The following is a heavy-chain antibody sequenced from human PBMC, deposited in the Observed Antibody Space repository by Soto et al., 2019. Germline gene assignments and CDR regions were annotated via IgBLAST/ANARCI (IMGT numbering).Heavy chain of an antibody. CDR2: ISGSGGST. CDR1: GFTFSSYA. D-gene: IGHD4-4*01. J-gene: IGHJ6*02. CDR3: AKVRSNRVYYYYGMDV. V-gene: IGHV3-23*01. Sequence: PGGSLRLSCAASGFTFSSYAMSWVRQAPGKGLEWVSAISGSGGSTYYADSVKGRFTISRDNSKNTLYLQMNSLRAEDTAVYYCAKVRSNRVYYYYGMDVWGQGTTGT.